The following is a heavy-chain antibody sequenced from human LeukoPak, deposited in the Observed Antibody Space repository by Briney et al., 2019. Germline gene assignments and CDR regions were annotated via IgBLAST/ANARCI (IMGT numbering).Heavy chain of an antibody. Sequence: ASVKVSCKASGYTFTSYGISWVRQAPGQGLEWMGWISAYNGNTNYAQKLQGRVPMTTDTSTSTASMELRSLSSYDRAVYYCARLYTVTKLFNWFDPWGQGTLVTVSS. V-gene: IGHV1-18*01. J-gene: IGHJ5*02. CDR1: GYTFTSYG. D-gene: IGHD4-17*01. CDR3: ARLYTVTKLFNWFDP. CDR2: ISAYNGNT.